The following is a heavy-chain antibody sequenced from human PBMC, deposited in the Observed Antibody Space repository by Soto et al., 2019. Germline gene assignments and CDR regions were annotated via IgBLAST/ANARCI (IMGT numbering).Heavy chain of an antibody. V-gene: IGHV3-74*01. CDR1: GFTFSSYW. J-gene: IGHJ3*02. Sequence: GGSLRLSCAASGFTFSSYWMHWVRQPPGKGLMWVSRIDTYGSATKYADSVEGRFTISRDNAGNTLYLQMNFLSAEDTAVYYCVRVLKSIGWDNDVYDIWGQRTMVTVSS. D-gene: IGHD6-19*01. CDR3: VRVLKSIGWDNDVYDI. CDR2: IDTYGSAT.